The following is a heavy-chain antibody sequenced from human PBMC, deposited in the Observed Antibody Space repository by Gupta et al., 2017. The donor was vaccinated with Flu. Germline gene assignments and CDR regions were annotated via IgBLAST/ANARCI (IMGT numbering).Heavy chain of an antibody. J-gene: IGHJ4*02. Sequence: EVQLVESGGGLVQPGGSLRLSCAASGFTFGTFEINWVRQAPGKGLEWISYIRSSGRTIYYADSVKGRFTISRDNAKNSLYLQMNSLRTEDTAVYYCARVVTPGYCTGGSCSGYFDSWGQGTLVTVTS. D-gene: IGHD2-15*01. CDR1: GFTFGTFE. CDR2: IRSSGRTI. CDR3: ARVVTPGYCTGGSCSGYFDS. V-gene: IGHV3-48*03.